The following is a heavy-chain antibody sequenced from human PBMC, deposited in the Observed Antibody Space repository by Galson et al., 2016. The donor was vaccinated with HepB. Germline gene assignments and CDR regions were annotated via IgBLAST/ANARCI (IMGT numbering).Heavy chain of an antibody. CDR3: AGGAPTREGGGWYGMVLDT. J-gene: IGHJ5*02. CDR2: ISVSGNSR. CDR1: GLTFTNYE. V-gene: IGHV3-48*03. Sequence: SLRLSCAASGLTFTNYEMSWVRQAPGKGLEWIAYISVSGNSRYYADSVKGRFTLSRDNAKNSLFLQMDTLRVEDTAVYYCAGGAPTREGGGWYGMVLDTWGQGTPVAVSS. D-gene: IGHD6-19*01.